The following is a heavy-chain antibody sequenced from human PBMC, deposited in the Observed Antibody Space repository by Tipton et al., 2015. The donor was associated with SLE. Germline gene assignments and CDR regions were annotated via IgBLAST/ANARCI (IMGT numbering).Heavy chain of an antibody. CDR2: INHSGST. Sequence: LRLSCAVYGGSFSGYYWTWIRQPPGKGLEWIGEINHSGSTNYNPSLKSRVTISVDTSKNQFSLKLSSVTAADTAVYYCARTATGGGYWGQGTLVSVSS. J-gene: IGHJ4*02. V-gene: IGHV4-34*01. CDR1: GGSFSGYY. D-gene: IGHD2-21*02. CDR3: ARTATGGGY.